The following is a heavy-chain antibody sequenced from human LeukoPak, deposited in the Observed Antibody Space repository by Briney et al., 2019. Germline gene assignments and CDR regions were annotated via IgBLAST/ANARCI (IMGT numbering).Heavy chain of an antibody. CDR1: GFTFSSYA. CDR2: ISGSGGST. D-gene: IGHD3-3*01. Sequence: GGSLRLSCAASGFTFSSYAMSWVRQAPGKGLEWVSAISGSGGSTYYADSVKGRFTISRDNSKNTLYLKMNSLRAEDTAVYYCATHNRITIFGVPRSNAFDIWGQGTMVTVSS. J-gene: IGHJ3*02. CDR3: ATHNRITIFGVPRSNAFDI. V-gene: IGHV3-23*01.